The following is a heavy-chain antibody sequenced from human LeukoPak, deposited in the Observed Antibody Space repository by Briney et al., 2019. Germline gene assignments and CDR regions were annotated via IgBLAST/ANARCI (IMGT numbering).Heavy chain of an antibody. CDR3: ATGPRGSPVHLVN. Sequence: PGGSLRLSCAASGFTFSSYAMSWVRQAPGKGLEWISYVSGSSTTRDYADSVKGRFTISGDNAKNSVFLQMSSVRVDDTAIYYCATGPRGSPVHLVNWGQGTLVTVSS. V-gene: IGHV3-48*01. J-gene: IGHJ4*02. CDR1: GFTFSSYA. CDR2: VSGSSTTR. D-gene: IGHD5-12*01.